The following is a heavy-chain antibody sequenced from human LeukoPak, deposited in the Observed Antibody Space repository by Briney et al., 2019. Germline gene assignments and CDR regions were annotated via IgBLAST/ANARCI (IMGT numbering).Heavy chain of an antibody. CDR3: ATAYYYDSSGPLVY. CDR2: ISGSGGST. CDR1: GFTFSSYA. D-gene: IGHD3-22*01. J-gene: IGHJ4*02. Sequence: GGSLRLSCATSGFTFSSYAMSWVRQAPGKGLEWVSAISGSGGSTYYADSVKGRFTISRDNSKNTLYLQMNSLRAEDTAVYYCATAYYYDSSGPLVYWGQGTLVTVSS. V-gene: IGHV3-23*01.